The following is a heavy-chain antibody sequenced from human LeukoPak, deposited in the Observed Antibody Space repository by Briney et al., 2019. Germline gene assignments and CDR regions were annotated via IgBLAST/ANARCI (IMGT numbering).Heavy chain of an antibody. CDR3: ARDDRYSYGYSQSGHFDY. Sequence: PGGSLRLSCAASGFTFSSYEMNWVRQAPGKGLEWVSYISSSGSTIKYRDSVKGRFTISRDNAKNSLYLQMNSLRAEDTAVYYCARDDRYSYGYSQSGHFDYWGQGILVTVSS. V-gene: IGHV3-48*03. D-gene: IGHD5-18*01. J-gene: IGHJ4*02. CDR1: GFTFSSYE. CDR2: ISSSGSTI.